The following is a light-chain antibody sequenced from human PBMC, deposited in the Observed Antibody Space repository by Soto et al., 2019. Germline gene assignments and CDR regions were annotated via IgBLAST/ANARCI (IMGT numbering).Light chain of an antibody. CDR1: SSDVGGYNY. V-gene: IGLV2-14*01. CDR2: EVS. J-gene: IGLJ1*01. Sequence: QSALTQPAVSGSPGQSITISCTGTSSDVGGYNYVSWYQQHPGKAPKLMIYEVSNRPSGVSNRFSGSKSGNTASLTISGLQAEDEADYYCSSYTSSSTPYVFGTGTKVTVL. CDR3: SSYTSSSTPYV.